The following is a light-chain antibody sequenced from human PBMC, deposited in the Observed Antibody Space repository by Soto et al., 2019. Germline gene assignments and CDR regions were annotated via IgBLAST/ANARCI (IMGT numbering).Light chain of an antibody. Sequence: DIQMTHSPSTLSASIVDSVTITCLASQCISSLLAWYQQRRGKAPKLLIYDASSLESGVPSRFSGSGSGTAFTLTISSLQPDDSATYYCQKYNSFPLNFGPGTKVDIK. CDR1: QCISSL. J-gene: IGKJ3*01. CDR3: QKYNSFPLN. V-gene: IGKV1-5*01. CDR2: DAS.